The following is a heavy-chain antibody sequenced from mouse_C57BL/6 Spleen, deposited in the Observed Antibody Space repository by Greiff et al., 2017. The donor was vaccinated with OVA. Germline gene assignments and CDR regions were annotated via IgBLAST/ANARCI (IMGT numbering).Heavy chain of an antibody. D-gene: IGHD2-5*01. J-gene: IGHJ2*01. CDR3: ARTDYSNYRDY. CDR1: GYTFTSYW. Sequence: VQLQQPGAELVRPGSSVKLSCKASGYTFTSYWMDWVKQRPGQGLEWIGNIYPSDSETHYNQKFKDKATLTVDKSSSTAYMQLSSLTSEDSAVYYCARTDYSNYRDYWGQGTTLTVSS. CDR2: IYPSDSET. V-gene: IGHV1-61*01.